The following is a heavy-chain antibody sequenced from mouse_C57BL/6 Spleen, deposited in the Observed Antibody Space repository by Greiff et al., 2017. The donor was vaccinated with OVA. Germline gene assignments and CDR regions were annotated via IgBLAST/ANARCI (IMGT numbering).Heavy chain of an antibody. CDR2: IYPGSGST. CDR1: GYTFTSYW. Sequence: QVQLQQPGAELVKPGASVKMSCKASGYTFTSYWITWVKQRPGQGLEWIGDIYPGSGSTNYNEKFKSKATLTVDTSSSTAYMQLSSLTSEDSAVYYCARIDLIYGSSPYWYFDVWGTGTTVTVSS. D-gene: IGHD1-1*01. V-gene: IGHV1-55*01. J-gene: IGHJ1*03. CDR3: ARIDLIYGSSPYWYFDV.